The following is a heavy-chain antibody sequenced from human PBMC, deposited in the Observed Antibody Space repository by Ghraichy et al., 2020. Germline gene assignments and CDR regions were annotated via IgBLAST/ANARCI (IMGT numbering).Heavy chain of an antibody. CDR2: ISWEGGHT. V-gene: IGHV3-43D*03. D-gene: IGHD4/OR15-4a*01. CDR1: GFIFENFA. Sequence: LNISCAASGFIFENFAMHWVRQVPGRGLEWVSLISWEGGHTQYADSVRGRFTVSRDNTKDSLYLQMTSLRPEDTALYHCVKDSGLSFYYMDVWGKGTTVTVS. J-gene: IGHJ6*03. CDR3: VKDSGLSFYYMDV.